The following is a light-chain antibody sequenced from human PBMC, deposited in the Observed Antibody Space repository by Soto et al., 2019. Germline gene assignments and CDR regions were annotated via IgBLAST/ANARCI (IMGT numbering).Light chain of an antibody. V-gene: IGLV1-40*01. CDR1: GSNIGAGSD. CDR2: ANN. J-gene: IGLJ1*01. Sequence: QSVLTQPPSVSGAPGQRVAISCTGTGSNIGAGSDVHWYQQLPGTAPKLLVYANNNRPSGVPDRFSGSKSATSASLAITGLQADDEADYYCQSYDSSLSAWVFGTGTKLTVL. CDR3: QSYDSSLSAWV.